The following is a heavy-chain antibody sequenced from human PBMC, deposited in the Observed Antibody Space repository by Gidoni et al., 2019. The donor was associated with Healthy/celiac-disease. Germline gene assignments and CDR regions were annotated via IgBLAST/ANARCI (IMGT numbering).Heavy chain of an antibody. CDR1: GYTFTSYY. V-gene: IGHV1-46*01. CDR2: INPSGGST. D-gene: IGHD6-13*01. CDR3: ASRVAAAGLDY. Sequence: QVQLVQSGAEVKKPGASVKVSCKASGYTFTSYYMHWVRQAPGQGLEWMGIINPSGGSTSYAQKFQGRVIMTRDTSTSTVYMELSSLRSEDTAVYYCASRVAAAGLDYWGQGTLVTVSS. J-gene: IGHJ4*02.